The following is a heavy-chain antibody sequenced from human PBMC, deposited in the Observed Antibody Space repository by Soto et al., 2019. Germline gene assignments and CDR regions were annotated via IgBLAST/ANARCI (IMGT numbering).Heavy chain of an antibody. CDR2: IYYSGST. Sequence: QVQLQESGPGLVKPSQTLSLTCTVSGGSISSGDYYWSWIRQPPGKGLEWIGYIYYSGSTYYNPSLKSRVTISVDTSKSQFSLKLSSVTAADTAVYYCARMATYYDILTGYPYFDYWGQGTLVTVSS. J-gene: IGHJ4*02. V-gene: IGHV4-30-4*01. CDR1: GGSISSGDYY. D-gene: IGHD3-9*01. CDR3: ARMATYYDILTGYPYFDY.